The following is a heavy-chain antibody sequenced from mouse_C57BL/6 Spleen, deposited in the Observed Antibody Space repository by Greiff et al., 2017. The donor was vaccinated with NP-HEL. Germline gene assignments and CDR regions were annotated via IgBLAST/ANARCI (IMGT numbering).Heavy chain of an antibody. Sequence: VKVVESGPGLVQPSQSLSITCTVSGFSLTSYGVHWVRQSPGKGLEWLGVIWRGGSTDYNAAFMSRLNITKDNSKSQVFFKMNSLQADDTAIYYCAKNNGYGSLYYFDYWGQGTTLTVSS. D-gene: IGHD1-1*01. CDR3: AKNNGYGSLYYFDY. CDR1: GFSLTSYG. CDR2: IWRGGST. V-gene: IGHV2-5*01. J-gene: IGHJ2*01.